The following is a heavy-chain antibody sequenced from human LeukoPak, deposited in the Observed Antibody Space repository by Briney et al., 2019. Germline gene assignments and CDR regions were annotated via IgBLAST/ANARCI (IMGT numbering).Heavy chain of an antibody. CDR2: INNDGSST. V-gene: IGHV3-74*01. J-gene: IGHJ4*02. CDR3: AKEGGIAARPEDY. D-gene: IGHD6-6*01. CDR1: GFTFRIYW. Sequence: GGSLRLSCAASGFTFRIYWMHWVRQAPGKGLVWVSRINNDGSSTSYADSVKGRFTIPRDNSKNTLYMQMNSLRAEDTAVYYCAKEGGIAARPEDYWGQGTLVTVSS.